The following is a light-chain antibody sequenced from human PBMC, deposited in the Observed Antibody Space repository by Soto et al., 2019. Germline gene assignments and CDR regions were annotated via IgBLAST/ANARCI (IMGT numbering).Light chain of an antibody. CDR3: QSYDASLSGSGV. J-gene: IGLJ1*01. CDR2: ANT. V-gene: IGLV1-40*01. CDR1: SSNIGAGYD. Sequence: QSVLTQPPSVSGAPGQSVTISCTGSSSNIGAGYDVHWYQQRPGAAPRLLIFANTDRPSGVPDRFSASKSYTSASLTIAGLQAEDEADYYCQSYDASLSGSGVFGTGTKGTVL.